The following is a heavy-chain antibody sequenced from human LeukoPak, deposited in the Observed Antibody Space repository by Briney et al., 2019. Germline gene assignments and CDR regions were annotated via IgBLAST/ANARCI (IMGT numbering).Heavy chain of an antibody. Sequence: ASVKVSCKASGGTFSSYAISWVRQAPGQGLEWMGGIIPIFGTANYAQKFQGRVTITADESTSTAYMELSSLRSEDTAVYYCARVPNYYDSSGYRRSFDYWGQGTLVTVSS. CDR2: IIPIFGTA. CDR3: ARVPNYYDSSGYRRSFDY. V-gene: IGHV1-69*01. J-gene: IGHJ4*02. CDR1: GGTFSSYA. D-gene: IGHD3-22*01.